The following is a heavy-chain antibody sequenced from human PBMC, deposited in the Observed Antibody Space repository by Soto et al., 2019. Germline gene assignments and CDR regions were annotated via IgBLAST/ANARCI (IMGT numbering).Heavy chain of an antibody. V-gene: IGHV1-69*13. D-gene: IGHD3-3*01. CDR2: ILPVSAPP. CDR1: GRTLNNYA. J-gene: IGHJ4*02. Sequence: SVKVSCKXSGRTLNNYAINWVRQAPGQGLEWMGGILPVSAPPDYAQKFQGRVSITADHSTSTVYMELSRLKSDDTAVYFCATDSNYDVSNSFWGQGTLVTVS. CDR3: ATDSNYDVSNSF.